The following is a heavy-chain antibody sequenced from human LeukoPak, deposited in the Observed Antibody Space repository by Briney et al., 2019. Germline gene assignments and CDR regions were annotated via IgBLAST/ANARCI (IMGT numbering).Heavy chain of an antibody. Sequence: SETLSLTCTVSGGSISSYYWSWIRQPAGKGLEWIGRIYTSGSTNYNPSLKSRVTMSVDTSKNQFSLKLSSVTAADTAVYYCARGNDSSGYSEWFDPWGQGNLVTVSS. CDR2: IYTSGST. D-gene: IGHD3-22*01. V-gene: IGHV4-4*07. CDR1: GGSISSYY. CDR3: ARGNDSSGYSEWFDP. J-gene: IGHJ5*02.